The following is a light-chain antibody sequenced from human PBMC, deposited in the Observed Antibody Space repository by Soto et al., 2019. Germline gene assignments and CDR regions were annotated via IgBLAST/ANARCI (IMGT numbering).Light chain of an antibody. V-gene: IGKV3-20*01. J-gene: IGKJ1*01. CDR3: QQYGSSPWT. Sequence: EIVLTQSPGTLSLSPGERATLSCRASQSFSSSYLAWYQQKPGQAPRLLIYGASSRATGIPDRFSGSGSGTDSTLTISRLDPEDFAVYYCQQYGSSPWTFGQGTKVEMK. CDR1: QSFSSSY. CDR2: GAS.